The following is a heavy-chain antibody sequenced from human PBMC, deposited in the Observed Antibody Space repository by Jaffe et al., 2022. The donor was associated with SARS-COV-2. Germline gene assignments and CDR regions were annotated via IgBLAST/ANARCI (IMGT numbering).Heavy chain of an antibody. Sequence: QVQLVESGGGVVQPGRSLRLSCAASGFTFSSYGMHWVRQAPGKGLEWVAVISYDGSNKYYADSVKGRFTISRDNSKNTLYLQMNSLRAEDTAVYYCAKGDSSGWYGGGYFDYWGQGTLVTVSS. CDR2: ISYDGSNK. V-gene: IGHV3-30*18. CDR3: AKGDSSGWYGGGYFDY. J-gene: IGHJ4*02. CDR1: GFTFSSYG. D-gene: IGHD6-19*01.